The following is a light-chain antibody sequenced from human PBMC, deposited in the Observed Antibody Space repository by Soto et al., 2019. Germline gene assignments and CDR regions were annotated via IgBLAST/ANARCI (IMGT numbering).Light chain of an antibody. V-gene: IGKV1-9*01. CDR1: QGISSY. J-gene: IGKJ4*01. CDR2: AAS. Sequence: DLQLTQSPSFLSASVGDRVTITCRASQGISSYLAWYQQKPGKAPKLLIYAASTLQSGVPSRFSGSGSGTEFTLTISSLQPEDFATYYCQQLNSYPSSSFGGGTKVEIK. CDR3: QQLNSYPSSS.